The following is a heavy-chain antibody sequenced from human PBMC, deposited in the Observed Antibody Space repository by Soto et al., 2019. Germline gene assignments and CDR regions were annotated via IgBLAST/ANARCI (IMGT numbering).Heavy chain of an antibody. V-gene: IGHV3-72*01. CDR1: GFTFSDHF. D-gene: IGHD4-17*01. Sequence: EVQLVESGGDLVQPGGSLRLSCAASGFTFSDHFMDWVRQAPGKELEWVGRIRNKAHSYTTEYAASVKGRFTVSRDDSKNSLYLQMNSLKTEDTAVYYCARLGDDGDYSRGYWYFDLWGRGTLVTVSS. CDR3: ARLGDDGDYSRGYWYFDL. J-gene: IGHJ2*01. CDR2: IRNKAHSYTT.